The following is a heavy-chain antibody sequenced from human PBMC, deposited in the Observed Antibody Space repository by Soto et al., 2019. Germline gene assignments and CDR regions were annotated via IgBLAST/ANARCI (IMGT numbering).Heavy chain of an antibody. J-gene: IGHJ6*04. V-gene: IGHV3-9*01. Sequence: GGSLRLSCAASGFTFDDYAMRWVRQAPGKGLEWVSGISWNSGSIGYADSVKGRFTISRDNAKNSLYLKMNSLRAEDTALYYGAKDRGRGYYGMDGWGKGTTVTVSS. CDR3: AKDRGRGYYGMDG. CDR1: GFTFDDYA. D-gene: IGHD3-10*01. CDR2: ISWNSGSI.